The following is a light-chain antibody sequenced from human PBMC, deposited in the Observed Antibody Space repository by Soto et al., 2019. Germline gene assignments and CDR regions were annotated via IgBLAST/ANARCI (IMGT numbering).Light chain of an antibody. J-gene: IGKJ1*01. V-gene: IGKV3-15*01. Sequence: EVVMTQSPATLSVSPGERATLSCRASQSVSSNLAWYQQKPGQAPRLLIYGASTRATGIPARFSGSGSGTEFTLTISSLQSEDFAGYWPPWTFGQGTKVEIK. CDR1: QSVSSN. CDR3: PWT. CDR2: GAS.